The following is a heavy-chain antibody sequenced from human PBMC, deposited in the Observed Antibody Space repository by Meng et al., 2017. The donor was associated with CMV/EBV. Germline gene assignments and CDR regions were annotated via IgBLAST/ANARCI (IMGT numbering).Heavy chain of an antibody. CDR1: GYSFTSYW. CDR3: ARHSIEDIVVVPAAGYYYGMDV. Sequence: GESLKISCKGSGYSFTSYWIGWVRQMPGKGLEWMGIIYPGDSDTRYSPSFQGQVTISADKSISTAYLQWSSLKASDTAMYYCARHSIEDIVVVPAAGYYYGMDVWGQGTTVTVSS. J-gene: IGHJ6*02. D-gene: IGHD2-2*01. CDR2: IYPGDSDT. V-gene: IGHV5-51*01.